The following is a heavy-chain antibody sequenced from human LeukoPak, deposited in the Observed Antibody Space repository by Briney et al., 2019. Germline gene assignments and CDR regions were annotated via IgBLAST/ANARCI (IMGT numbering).Heavy chain of an antibody. Sequence: QPGRSLRLSCAASGFTFGSYGMHWVRQAPGKGLEWVAVISYDGSNKYYADSVKGRFTISRDNSKNTLYLQMNSLRAEDTAVYYCAKTPYPYCRGGSCAWFDPWGQGTPVTVSS. CDR2: ISYDGSNK. J-gene: IGHJ5*02. D-gene: IGHD2-15*01. V-gene: IGHV3-30*18. CDR3: AKTPYPYCRGGSCAWFDP. CDR1: GFTFGSYG.